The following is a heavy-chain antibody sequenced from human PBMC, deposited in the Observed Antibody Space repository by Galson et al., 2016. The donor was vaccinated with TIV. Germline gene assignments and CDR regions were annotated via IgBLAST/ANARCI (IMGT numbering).Heavy chain of an antibody. J-gene: IGHJ4*02. CDR1: GFNFSSFW. V-gene: IGHV3-7*03. Sequence: SLRLSCAASGFNFSSFWMSWVRQAPGKGLEWVTNIKQDGSERYYVDSVKGRFIISRDNAKNSVYLQMNSLRVEDTAVYYCARGRSGYFDYWGRGTLVAVSS. CDR3: ARGRSGYFDY. CDR2: IKQDGSER. D-gene: IGHD3-3*01.